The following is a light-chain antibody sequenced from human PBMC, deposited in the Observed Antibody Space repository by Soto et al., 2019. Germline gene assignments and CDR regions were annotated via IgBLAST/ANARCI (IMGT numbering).Light chain of an antibody. Sequence: QSVLTQPPSVSGTPGQGVTISCSGGSSNIATNYVYWYQLLPGTAPNLVIFSNTIRPPRVPDRFSGSKSGASASLVISGLRSEDEADYFCASWDDTLFGWVFCGGTKLTVL. J-gene: IGLJ3*02. CDR3: ASWDDTLFGWV. CDR1: SSNIATNY. CDR2: SNT. V-gene: IGLV1-47*02.